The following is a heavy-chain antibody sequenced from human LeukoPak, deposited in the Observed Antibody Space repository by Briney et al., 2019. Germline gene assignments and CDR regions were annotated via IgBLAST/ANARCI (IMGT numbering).Heavy chain of an antibody. V-gene: IGHV4-39*01. CDR2: IYYSGST. D-gene: IGHD3-3*01. CDR1: GGSISSSSYY. J-gene: IGHJ5*02. Sequence: SETLSLICTVSGGSISSSSYYWGWIRQPPGKGLGWIGSIYYSGSTYYNPSLKSRVTISVDTSKNQFSLKLSSVTAADTAVYYCARTRGLFANWFDPWGQGTLVTVSS. CDR3: ARTRGLFANWFDP.